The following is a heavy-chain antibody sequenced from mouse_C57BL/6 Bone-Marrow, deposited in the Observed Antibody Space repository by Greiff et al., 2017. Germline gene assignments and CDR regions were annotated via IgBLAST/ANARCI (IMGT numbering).Heavy chain of an antibody. Sequence: EVQGVESGGGLVKPGGSLKLSCAASGFTFSSYAMSWVRQTPEKRLEWVATISDGGSYTYYPDNVKGRFTISRDNAKNNLYLQMSHLKSEDTAMYDCARVLYSNYVDYWSQGTTLTVSS. CDR3: ARVLYSNYVDY. D-gene: IGHD2-5*01. J-gene: IGHJ2*01. V-gene: IGHV5-4*01. CDR2: ISDGGSYT. CDR1: GFTFSSYA.